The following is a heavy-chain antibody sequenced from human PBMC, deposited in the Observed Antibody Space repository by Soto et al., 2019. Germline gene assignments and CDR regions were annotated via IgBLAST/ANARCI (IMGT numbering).Heavy chain of an antibody. J-gene: IGHJ5*02. Sequence: PGGSLRLSCAASGFTFNTYGMHWVRQAPGKGLEWVAFISYDGSNEYYADSVKGRFTISRDNSKNTVFLQMNSLRGEDTAVYYCAKSLAEAAGWFDPWGQGALVTVSS. CDR3: AKSLAEAAGWFDP. CDR1: GFTFNTYG. V-gene: IGHV3-30*18. D-gene: IGHD6-19*01. CDR2: ISYDGSNE.